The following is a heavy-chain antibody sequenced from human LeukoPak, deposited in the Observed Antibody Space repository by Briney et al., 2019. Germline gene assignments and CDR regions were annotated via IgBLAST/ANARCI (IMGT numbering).Heavy chain of an antibody. V-gene: IGHV4-61*02. J-gene: IGHJ4*02. CDR1: GDSLSSATHY. Sequence: KPSQTLSLTCSVSGDSLSSATHYWSWIRQPAGKGLEWIGRVYTTGSTNYNPSLKNRVSISVHTSKNQFSLNVPSVTAADTAVYYCAREREIAVAGTAPFDYWGQGTLVTVSS. CDR2: VYTTGST. D-gene: IGHD6-19*01. CDR3: AREREIAVAGTAPFDY.